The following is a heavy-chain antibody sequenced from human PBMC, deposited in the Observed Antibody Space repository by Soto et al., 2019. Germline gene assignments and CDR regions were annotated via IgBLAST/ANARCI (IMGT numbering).Heavy chain of an antibody. CDR3: ASRDPGTSVDY. V-gene: IGHV4-4*02. CDR2: IYRTGST. D-gene: IGHD1-7*01. Sequence: SETLSLTCAVSGGSFTSNNWWTWVRQPPGQGLEWIGEIYRTGSTNYNPSLKSRVTISLDKSENQFSLEVTSLTAADTAVYYCASRDPGTSVDYWGQGTLVTVSS. CDR1: GGSFTSNNW. J-gene: IGHJ4*02.